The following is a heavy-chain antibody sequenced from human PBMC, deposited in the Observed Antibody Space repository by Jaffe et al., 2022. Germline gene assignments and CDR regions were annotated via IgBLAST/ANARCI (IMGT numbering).Heavy chain of an antibody. D-gene: IGHD7-27*01. CDR3: VRGQMGMVPMDV. V-gene: IGHV3-48*04. CDR2: LSSGSTI. CDR1: GFTFSSQS. J-gene: IGHJ6*03. Sequence: EVQLVESGGGLVQPGGSLRLSCVASGFTFSSQSMNWVRQAPGKGLEWLSYLSSGSTIFYRDSVKGRFTISRDIAKNSVSLQMNRLRVEDTGVYYCVRGQMGMVPMDVWGKGTTVTVSS.